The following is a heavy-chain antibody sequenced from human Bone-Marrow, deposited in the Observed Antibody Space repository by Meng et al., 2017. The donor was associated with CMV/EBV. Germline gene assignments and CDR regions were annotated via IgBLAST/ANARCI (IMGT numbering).Heavy chain of an antibody. CDR2: ISYDGSNK. CDR1: GFTFSSHA. D-gene: IGHD2-8*02. Sequence: GESLKISCAASGFTFSSHAMHWVRQAPGKGLEWVAVISYDGSNKYYADSVKGRFTISRDNSKNTLYLQMNSLRAEDTAVYYCASGTGPDYWGQGTLVTVSS. V-gene: IGHV3-30*04. J-gene: IGHJ4*02. CDR3: ASGTGPDY.